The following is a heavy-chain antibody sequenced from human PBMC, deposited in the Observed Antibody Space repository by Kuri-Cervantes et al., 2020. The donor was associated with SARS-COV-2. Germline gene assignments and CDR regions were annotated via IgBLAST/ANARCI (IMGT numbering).Heavy chain of an antibody. CDR3: ARAWGGYGYGYDMRYYYMDV. CDR2: INHSGDT. Sequence: GSLRLSCTVYGVSFDGYYWSWFRQPPGKGLEWIAEINHSGDTKFNPSLKSRVTTSVDTSKREFFLKLTSVTAADTAVYYCARAWGGYGYGYDMRYYYMDVWGKGTTVTVSS. J-gene: IGHJ6*03. V-gene: IGHV4-34*01. D-gene: IGHD5-18*01. CDR1: GVSFDGYY.